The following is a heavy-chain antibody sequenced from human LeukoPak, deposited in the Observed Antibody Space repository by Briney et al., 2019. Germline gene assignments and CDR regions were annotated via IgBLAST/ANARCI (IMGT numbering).Heavy chain of an antibody. V-gene: IGHV3-21*01. D-gene: IGHD3/OR15-3a*01. CDR3: ARGLGWLHS. CDR1: GFSFSTFT. Sequence: PGGSLRLSCEASGFSFSTFTMNWVRQAPGEGLEWVSSISSSSSYIYYADSVKGRFTISRDNAKNSLFLQMNSLRAEDTAVYYCARGLGWLHSWGQGTLVAVSS. CDR2: ISSSSSYI. J-gene: IGHJ5*02.